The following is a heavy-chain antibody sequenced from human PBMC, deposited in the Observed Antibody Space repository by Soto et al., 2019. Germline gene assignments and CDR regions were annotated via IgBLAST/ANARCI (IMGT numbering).Heavy chain of an antibody. CDR3: ARDIMYYYGSGI. V-gene: IGHV4-34*01. CDR2: INHSGST. J-gene: IGHJ4*02. Sequence: PSETLSLTCAVYGGSFSGYYWSWIRQPPGKGLEWIGEINHSGSTNYNPSLKSRVTISVDTSKNQFSLKLSSVTAADTAVYYCARDIMYYYGSGIWGQGTLVTVSS. D-gene: IGHD3-10*01. CDR1: GGSFSGYY.